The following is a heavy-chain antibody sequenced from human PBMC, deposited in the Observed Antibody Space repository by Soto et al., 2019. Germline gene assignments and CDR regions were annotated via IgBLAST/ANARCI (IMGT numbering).Heavy chain of an antibody. V-gene: IGHV1-69*06. CDR1: GGTFSSYA. CDR2: IIPIFGTA. J-gene: IGHJ4*02. CDR3: ARDTVGNHFDY. Sequence: SVKVSCKASGGTFSSYAISWVRQAPGQGLEWMGGIIPIFGTANYVQKFQGRVTITADKSTSTAYMELSSLRSEDMAVYYCARDTVGNHFDYWGQGTLVTVSS. D-gene: IGHD1-26*01.